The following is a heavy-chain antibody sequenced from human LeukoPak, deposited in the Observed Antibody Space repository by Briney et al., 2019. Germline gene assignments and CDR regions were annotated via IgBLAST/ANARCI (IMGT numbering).Heavy chain of an antibody. Sequence: SETLSLTCTVSGGSISSSSYYWGWIRQPPGKGLEWIGSIYYSGSTYYNPSLKSRVTISVDTSKNQFSLKLSSVTAADTAVYYCARVRCSSTSCYYYYYNYGMDVWGQGTTVTVSS. V-gene: IGHV4-39*01. CDR3: ARVRCSSTSCYYYYYNYGMDV. CDR2: IYYSGST. J-gene: IGHJ6*02. D-gene: IGHD2-2*01. CDR1: GGSISSSSYY.